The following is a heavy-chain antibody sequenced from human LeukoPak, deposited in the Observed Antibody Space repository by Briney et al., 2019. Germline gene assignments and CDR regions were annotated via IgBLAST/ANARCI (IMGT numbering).Heavy chain of an antibody. CDR3: ARTTNSYFYYYYIDV. Sequence: ASVKVSCKASGYTFNSAGISWVRQAPGQGLEWMGWINAYNDNTKYAEKLQGRVTMTTDTSTSTAYMELRSLRSDDTAVYYCARTTNSYFYYYYIDVWGKGTTVTVSS. V-gene: IGHV1-18*01. J-gene: IGHJ6*03. CDR1: GYTFNSAG. D-gene: IGHD1-26*01. CDR2: INAYNDNT.